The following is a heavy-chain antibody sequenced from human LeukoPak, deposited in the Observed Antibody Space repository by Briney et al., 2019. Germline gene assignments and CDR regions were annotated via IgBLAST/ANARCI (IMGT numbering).Heavy chain of an antibody. Sequence: GGSLRPSCAASESTFSKFWMHWVRQAPGKGLVWVSGINRDGSTTTYADSVKGRFTVSRDNAKNTLYLQMNSLRAEDTAVYYCARGNYYGMDVWGQGTTVTVSS. V-gene: IGHV3-74*03. CDR2: INRDGSTT. CDR3: ARGNYYGMDV. J-gene: IGHJ6*02. CDR1: ESTFSKFW. D-gene: IGHD2/OR15-2a*01.